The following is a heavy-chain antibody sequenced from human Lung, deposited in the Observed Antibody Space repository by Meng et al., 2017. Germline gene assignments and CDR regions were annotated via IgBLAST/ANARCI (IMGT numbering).Heavy chain of an antibody. Sequence: QVHPVQSGAEGKKPWASVKVSCKSSDYTFTGYGVSWVRQAPGQGLEWMAWLGAHDGDRSHAPRFQGRVTVTADRLTATSFMELRNLRYDDTAVYYCARGTPGRSYSDFWGQGTLVTVSS. CDR3: ARGTPGRSYSDF. CDR1: DYTFTGYG. V-gene: IGHV1-18*04. D-gene: IGHD3-10*01. J-gene: IGHJ4*02. CDR2: LGAHDGDR.